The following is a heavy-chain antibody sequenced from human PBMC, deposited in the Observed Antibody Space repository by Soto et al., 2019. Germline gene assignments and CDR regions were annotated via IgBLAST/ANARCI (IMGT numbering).Heavy chain of an antibody. CDR2: ISGSGGST. Sequence: PGGSPRLPCAAPWITFYRHSISLGRPAPGKGLEWVSAISGSGGSTYYADSVKGRFTISRDNSKNTLYLQMNSLRAEDTAVYYCAKDSLRTVWSLMDVWGQGTTVTVSS. D-gene: IGHD3-10*01. CDR3: AKDSLRTVWSLMDV. V-gene: IGHV3-23*01. CDR1: WITFYRHS. J-gene: IGHJ6*02.